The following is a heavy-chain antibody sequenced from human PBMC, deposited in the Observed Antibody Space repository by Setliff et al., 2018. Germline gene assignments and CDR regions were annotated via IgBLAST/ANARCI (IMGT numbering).Heavy chain of an antibody. CDR1: GYTFTSYA. CDR3: ARGRYHYDILTGYSTNDAFDI. D-gene: IGHD3-9*01. CDR2: INAGNGNT. Sequence: ASVKVSCKASGYTFTSYAMHWVRQAPGQRLEWMGWINAGNGNTKYSQKFQGRVTMTRNTSISTAYMALSSLRSEDTAVYYCARGRYHYDILTGYSTNDAFDIWGQGTMVTVSS. J-gene: IGHJ3*02. V-gene: IGHV1-3*01.